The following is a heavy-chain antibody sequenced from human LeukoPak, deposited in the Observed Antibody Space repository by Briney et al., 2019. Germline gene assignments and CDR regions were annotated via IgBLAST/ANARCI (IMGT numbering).Heavy chain of an antibody. CDR3: AKDGGSYLNWIDP. CDR1: GFTFSSYG. CDR2: ISYDGSSK. Sequence: GGSLRLSCTAPGFTFSSYGIHWVRQAPGEGLEWVAVISYDGSSKYYADSVKGRFTISRDNSKNTLHLQMNSLRAEDTAVYYCAKDGGSYLNWIDPWGEGTLVTVSS. V-gene: IGHV3-30*18. J-gene: IGHJ5*02. D-gene: IGHD1-26*01.